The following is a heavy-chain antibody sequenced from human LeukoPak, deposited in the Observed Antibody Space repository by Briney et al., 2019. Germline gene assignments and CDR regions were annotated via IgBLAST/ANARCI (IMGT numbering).Heavy chain of an antibody. CDR2: IRSDGSNK. CDR3: AKDDAWLRFGE. V-gene: IGHV3-30*02. J-gene: IGHJ4*02. D-gene: IGHD3-10*01. CDR1: GFSFSSYG. Sequence: GGSLRLSCAGSGFSFSSYGMHWVRQAPGKGLEWMAFIRSDGSNKYYADSVKGRFTISRDNSKNMLYLEVIGLTADDTAVYYCAKDDAWLRFGEWSQGTLVTVSS.